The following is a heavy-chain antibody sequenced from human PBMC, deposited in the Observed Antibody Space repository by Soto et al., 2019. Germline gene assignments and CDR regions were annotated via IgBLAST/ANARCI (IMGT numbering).Heavy chain of an antibody. D-gene: IGHD6-6*01. CDR2: ISPHNGNT. CDR1: GYTFTSYD. J-gene: IGHJ4*02. CDR3: AMYSRSSLDY. Sequence: QVQLLQSGAEVKKPGASVKVSCKTSGYTFTSYDLTWVRQAPGQGLEWVGWISPHNGNTDYTPKLQDRVTMTADISTGTAHMELRSLRSDDTAVYYCAMYSRSSLDYWGQGTLVTVSS. V-gene: IGHV1-18*04.